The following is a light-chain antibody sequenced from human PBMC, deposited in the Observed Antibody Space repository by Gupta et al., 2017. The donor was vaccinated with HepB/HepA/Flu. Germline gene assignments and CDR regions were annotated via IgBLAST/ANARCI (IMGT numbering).Light chain of an antibody. J-gene: IGKJ4*01. CDR3: QQDNNRPLT. CDR1: QSISIN. V-gene: IGKV3-15*01. CDR2: GAS. Sequence: VVMTQHPATLSVSPGERATLSCRASQSISINLAWYQQKPGQAPRLLIFGASTRATGIPARFSGSGSGTEFSLTISSLHSGDFGVYYCQQDNNRPLTFGGGTKVEIK.